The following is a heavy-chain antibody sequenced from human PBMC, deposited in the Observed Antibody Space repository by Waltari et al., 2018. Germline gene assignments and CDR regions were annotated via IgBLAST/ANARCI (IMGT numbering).Heavy chain of an antibody. CDR1: GGSINTYY. Sequence: QVQLQESGPGLVKPSETLSLTCTVSGGSINTYYWSWIRQPAGQALERIGRSCSNGSTDYSPCLKSLVTMSIDTSKNQFSLKVSSVTAADTAVYYCARGPGSGYPLDYWGQGTLVTVSS. J-gene: IGHJ4*02. D-gene: IGHD5-12*01. CDR3: ARGPGSGYPLDY. V-gene: IGHV4-4*07. CDR2: SCSNGST.